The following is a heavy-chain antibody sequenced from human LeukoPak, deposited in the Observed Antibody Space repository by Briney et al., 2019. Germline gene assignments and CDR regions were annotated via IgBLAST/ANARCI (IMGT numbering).Heavy chain of an antibody. J-gene: IGHJ3*02. CDR1: GASISSYY. CDR2: IYYNGSP. Sequence: WETLSLTCTVSGASISSYYWSWIRQPPGKGLEWIGYIYYNGSPNYNPSLKSRVTMSLDTSENQFSLKLTSVTAADTAVYYCARCRGYSSSWARTFDIWGQGTMVTVSS. CDR3: ARCRGYSSSWARTFDI. D-gene: IGHD6-13*01. V-gene: IGHV4-59*01.